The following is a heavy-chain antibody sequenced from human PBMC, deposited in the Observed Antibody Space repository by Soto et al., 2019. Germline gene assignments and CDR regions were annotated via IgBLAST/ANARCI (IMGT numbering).Heavy chain of an antibody. Sequence: QVQLVESGGGVVQPGRSLRLSCAASGFTFSSYAMHWVRQAPGKGLEWVAVISYDGSNKYYADSVKGRFTISRDNSKNTLYLQMNSLRAEDTAVYYCAREGGDVWGQGTTVTVSS. CDR3: AREGGDV. J-gene: IGHJ6*02. CDR2: ISYDGSNK. CDR1: GFTFSSYA. D-gene: IGHD3-16*01. V-gene: IGHV3-30-3*01.